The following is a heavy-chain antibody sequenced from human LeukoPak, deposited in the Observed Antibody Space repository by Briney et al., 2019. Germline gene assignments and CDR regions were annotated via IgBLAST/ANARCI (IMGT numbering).Heavy chain of an antibody. CDR3: ARDHTGQFIAVTTDFDY. CDR2: INPNSGDT. J-gene: IGHJ4*02. CDR1: GYTFIAYN. D-gene: IGHD4-17*01. V-gene: IGHV1-2*02. Sequence: ASVKVSCKASGYTFIAYNIHWVRQAPGHGLEYMGWINPNSGDTNYAQMFQGRVTMTRDTSISTAYMELNSLRSDDRAVYYCARDHTGQFIAVTTDFDYWGQGTLVTVSS.